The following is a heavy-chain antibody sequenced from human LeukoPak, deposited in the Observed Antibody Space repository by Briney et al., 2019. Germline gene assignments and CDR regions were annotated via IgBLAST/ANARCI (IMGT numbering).Heavy chain of an antibody. CDR1: GGSISGYY. CDR3: ARDRSGILDY. CDR2: IYDSANT. D-gene: IGHD1-26*01. Sequence: AETLSLTCTVSGGSISGYYWSWIRQSPGKGLEYIGYIYDSANTNYTPSLKSRVTISVDTSKSQFSLKLSSVTAADTAMYYCARDRSGILDYWGQGTLVTVSS. V-gene: IGHV4-59*01. J-gene: IGHJ4*02.